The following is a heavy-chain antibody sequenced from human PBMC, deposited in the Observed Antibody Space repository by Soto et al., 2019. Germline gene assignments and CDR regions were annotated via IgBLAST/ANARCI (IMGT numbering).Heavy chain of an antibody. D-gene: IGHD4-17*01. J-gene: IGHJ3*02. CDR1: GFTFSSYA. Sequence: PGGSLRLSCAASGFTFSSYAMSWVRQAPGKGLEWVSAISGSGGSTYYADSVKGRFTISRDNSKNTLYLQMNSLRAEDTAVYYCAKDVTLDDYGDYGAFDIWGQGTMVTVSS. CDR3: AKDVTLDDYGDYGAFDI. V-gene: IGHV3-23*01. CDR2: ISGSGGST.